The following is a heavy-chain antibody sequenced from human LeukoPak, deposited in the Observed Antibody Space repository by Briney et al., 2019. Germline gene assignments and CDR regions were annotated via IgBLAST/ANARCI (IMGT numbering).Heavy chain of an antibody. CDR1: GFTFSSYW. Sequence: GGSLRLSCAASGFTFSSYWMHWVRQAPGKGLVWVSRINSDGSSTSYADSVKGRFTISRDNAKNTLYLQMNSLRAEDTAVYYCAKDGRDIVVVPAAMPYYYYYMDVWGKGTTVTISS. J-gene: IGHJ6*03. CDR3: AKDGRDIVVVPAAMPYYYYYMDV. D-gene: IGHD2-2*01. V-gene: IGHV3-74*01. CDR2: INSDGSST.